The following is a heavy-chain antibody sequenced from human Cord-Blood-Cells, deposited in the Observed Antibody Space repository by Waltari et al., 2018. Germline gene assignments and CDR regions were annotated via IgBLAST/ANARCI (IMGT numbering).Heavy chain of an antibody. V-gene: IGHV3-33*01. J-gene: IGHJ2*01. CDR2: IWYDGSNK. Sequence: QVQLVESGGGVVQPGRSLRLSCAASGFTFISYGMPWVRQAPGKGLEWVAVIWYDGSNKYYADSVKGRFTISRDNSKNTLYLQMNSLRAEDTAVYYCARDAGYFDLWGRGTLVTVSS. CDR3: ARDAGYFDL. CDR1: GFTFISYG.